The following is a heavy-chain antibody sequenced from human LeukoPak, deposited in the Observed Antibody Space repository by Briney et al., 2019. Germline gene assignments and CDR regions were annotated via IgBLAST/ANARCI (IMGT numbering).Heavy chain of an antibody. CDR3: AKPQVTANWYYFHY. V-gene: IGHV3-30*18. CDR1: GFTLSTHG. D-gene: IGHD2-21*02. CDR2: ISSDGSNK. J-gene: IGHJ4*02. Sequence: GGSLRLSRAASGFTLSTHGMHWVRQAPGKGLEWVAVISSDGSNKFYADSVKGRFTISRDGSKNTLYLQMNSLRPDDTAVYFCAKPQVTANWYYFHYWGQGTLVTVSS.